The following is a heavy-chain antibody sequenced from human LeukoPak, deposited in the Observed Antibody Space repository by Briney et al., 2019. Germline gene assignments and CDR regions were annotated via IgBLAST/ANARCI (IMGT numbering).Heavy chain of an antibody. D-gene: IGHD4-17*01. CDR1: GFTFDDYA. CDR2: INWNSGNI. J-gene: IGHJ3*02. Sequence: GGSLRLSCAASGFTFDDYAMHWVRQAPGKGLEWVSGINWNSGNIDYADSVKGRFTISRDNAKNSLYLQMNSLRAEDTAVYYCAKGLIYGDVPDDAFDIWGQGTMVTVSS. V-gene: IGHV3-9*01. CDR3: AKGLIYGDVPDDAFDI.